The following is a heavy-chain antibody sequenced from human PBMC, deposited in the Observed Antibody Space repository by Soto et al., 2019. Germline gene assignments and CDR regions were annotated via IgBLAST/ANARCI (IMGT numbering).Heavy chain of an antibody. Sequence: SETLSLTCSASGGFIIGSNYYWVWIRQPPGRGLEWIGNIYYTGSTYYNPSLKSRVTISVDTSKNQFSLKLTSVTAADTAVYYCALTHRALDYCGQGTLVTVSS. V-gene: IGHV4-39*01. CDR1: GGFIIGSNYY. CDR3: ALTHRALDY. J-gene: IGHJ4*02. CDR2: IYYTGST.